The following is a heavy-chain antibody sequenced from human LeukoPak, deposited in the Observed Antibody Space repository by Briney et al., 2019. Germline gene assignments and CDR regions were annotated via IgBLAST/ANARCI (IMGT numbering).Heavy chain of an antibody. D-gene: IGHD1-1*01. CDR3: VREGRDTTIDY. J-gene: IGHJ4*02. CDR2: INRDGSST. CDR1: GFTFSSYS. V-gene: IGHV3-74*01. Sequence: PGGSLRLSCAASGFTFSSYSMNWVRQAPGKGLVWVSRINRDGSSTSYADSVKGRFTISRDNAKNTLYLQMDSLGVDDTAVYYCVREGRDTTIDYWGQGTLVTVSS.